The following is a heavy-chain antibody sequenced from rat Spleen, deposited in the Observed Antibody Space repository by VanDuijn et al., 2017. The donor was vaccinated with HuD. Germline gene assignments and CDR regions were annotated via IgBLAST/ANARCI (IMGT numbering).Heavy chain of an antibody. D-gene: IGHD4-3*01. J-gene: IGHJ2*01. CDR1: GFNFKDNW. V-gene: IGHV4-2*01. CDR2: INKDSRTI. CDR3: VREEFGVRD. Sequence: EVKLVESGGGLVQPGRSLKLSCAASGFNFKDNWMGWVRQAPGKGLEWIAEINKDSRTIKYNPSLKDKFTISRDNVQNTLYLQMSKLGSEDTAIYYCVREEFGVRDWGQGVMVTVSS.